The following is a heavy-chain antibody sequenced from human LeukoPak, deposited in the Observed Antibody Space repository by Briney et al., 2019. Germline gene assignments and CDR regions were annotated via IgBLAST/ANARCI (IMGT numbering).Heavy chain of an antibody. CDR1: GFTFSSYS. CDR3: ARVVSAASRLLSRGSDWFDP. CDR2: ISSSSSYI. J-gene: IGHJ5*02. D-gene: IGHD2-2*01. Sequence: GGSLRLSCEASGFTFSSYSMNWVRQAPGKGLEWVSSISSSSSYIYYAGSVKGRFTISGDNAKNSLYLQMNSLRAEDTAVYYCARVVSAASRLLSRGSDWFDPWGQGTLVTVSS. V-gene: IGHV3-21*01.